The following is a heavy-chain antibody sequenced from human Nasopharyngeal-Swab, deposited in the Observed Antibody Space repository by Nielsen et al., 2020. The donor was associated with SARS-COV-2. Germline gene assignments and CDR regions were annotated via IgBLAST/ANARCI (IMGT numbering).Heavy chain of an antibody. V-gene: IGHV3-33*01. CDR2: IWYDGSNK. CDR1: GFNFSIYG. D-gene: IGHD1-26*01. J-gene: IGHJ4*02. CDR3: ARENSGSGEDFDY. Sequence: GESLKISCAASGFNFSIYGMHWVRQAPGKGLEWVAVIWYDGSNKYYADSVKGRFTTSRDNSKNTLYLQMNSLRAEDTAVYYCARENSGSGEDFDYWGQGTLVTVSS.